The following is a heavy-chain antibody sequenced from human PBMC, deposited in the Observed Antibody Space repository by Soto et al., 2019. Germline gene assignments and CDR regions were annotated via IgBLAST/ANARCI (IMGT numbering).Heavy chain of an antibody. Sequence: QVQLQQSGPGLVKPSQTLSLTCTVSGGSISYEYYHWTWIRQSPGMGLEWIGYIHYSGSIIYNPSFKSRVTISVDTSKNQFSLQLSSVTAADTAVHFCAREDDGGDRDYYGLDVWGQGTTVTVSS. CDR2: IHYSGSI. D-gene: IGHD2-21*02. J-gene: IGHJ6*02. CDR1: GGSISYEYYH. V-gene: IGHV4-30-4*08. CDR3: AREDDGGDRDYYGLDV.